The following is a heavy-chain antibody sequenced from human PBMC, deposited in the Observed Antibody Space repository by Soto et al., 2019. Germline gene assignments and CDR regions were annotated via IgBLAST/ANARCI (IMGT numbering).Heavy chain of an antibody. CDR1: GGSIYRSGYY. Sequence: PSETLSLTCTVSGGSIYRSGYYWGWIRQPPGRGLEWIGNIDYNGVTYSNSSLKSRVTISRDTSKNQFSLKLTSVTAADTALYYCGKVLVGATGHTDSDSWGPGTLVTVS. D-gene: IGHD2-15*01. CDR3: GKVLVGATGHTDSDS. CDR2: IDYNGVT. V-gene: IGHV4-39*01. J-gene: IGHJ4*02.